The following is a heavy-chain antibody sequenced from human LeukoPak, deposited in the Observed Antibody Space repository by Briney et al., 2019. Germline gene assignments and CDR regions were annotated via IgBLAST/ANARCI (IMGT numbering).Heavy chain of an antibody. CDR2: IKQDGSEK. CDR3: ARDRSERAFDI. D-gene: IGHD3-3*01. V-gene: IGHV3-7*03. CDR1: GFTFSSYW. Sequence: GGSLRLSCAASGFTFSSYWMSWVRQAPGKGLEWVANIKQDGSEKYYVDSEKGRFTISRDNAKNSLYLQMNSLRAEDTAVYYCARDRSERAFDIWGQGTMVTVSS. J-gene: IGHJ3*02.